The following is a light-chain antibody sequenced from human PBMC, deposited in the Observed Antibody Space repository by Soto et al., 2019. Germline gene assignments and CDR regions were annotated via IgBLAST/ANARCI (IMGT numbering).Light chain of an antibody. CDR2: DNN. J-gene: IGLJ2*01. Sequence: QSVLTQPPSVSAAPGQKVTISCSGSSSNIGNNYVSWYQQLPGTAPKLLIYDNNKRPSGIPDRFSGSKSGTSATLGITGLQTGVEADYYCGTWDSSLSVVFGGGTQLTVL. CDR1: SSNIGNNY. V-gene: IGLV1-51*01. CDR3: GTWDSSLSVV.